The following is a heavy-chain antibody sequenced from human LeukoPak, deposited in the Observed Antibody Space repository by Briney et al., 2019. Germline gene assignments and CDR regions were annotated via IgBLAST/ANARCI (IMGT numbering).Heavy chain of an antibody. CDR3: AKIYQWLEDSSSSFDY. V-gene: IGHV3-30*18. J-gene: IGHJ4*02. D-gene: IGHD6-6*01. Sequence: PGGSLRLSCAASAFTFSSYGMHWVRQAPGKGLESVAVISYDGSNKYYADSVKGRFTVSRDNSKNTLYLQMNSLRVDDTAVYYCAKIYQWLEDSSSSFDYWGQGTLVTVSS. CDR2: ISYDGSNK. CDR1: AFTFSSYG.